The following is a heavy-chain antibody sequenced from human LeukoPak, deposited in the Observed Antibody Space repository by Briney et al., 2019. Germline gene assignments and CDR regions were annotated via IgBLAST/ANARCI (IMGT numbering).Heavy chain of an antibody. CDR3: ARDKPSYYDILTGWWGGDYYFDY. CDR2: ISSSSGYI. Sequence: PGGSLRLSCAASGFTFSSYSMNWVRQAPGKGLEWVSSISSSSGYIYYADSVKGRFTISRDNAKNSLYLQMNSLRAEDTAVYYCARDKPSYYDILTGWWGGDYYFDYWGQGTLVTVSS. V-gene: IGHV3-21*01. D-gene: IGHD3-9*01. J-gene: IGHJ4*02. CDR1: GFTFSSYS.